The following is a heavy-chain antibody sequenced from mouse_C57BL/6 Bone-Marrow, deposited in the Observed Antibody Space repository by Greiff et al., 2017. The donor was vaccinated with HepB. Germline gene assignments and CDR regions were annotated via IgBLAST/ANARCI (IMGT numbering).Heavy chain of an antibody. Sequence: QVQLQQSGAELAKPGASVKLSCKASGYTFTSYWMHWVKQRPGQGLEWIGYINPSSGYTKYNQKFKDKATLTVDKSSSTAYMQLSSLTYEDSAVYYCARISNWDDAMDYWGQGTSATGSS. V-gene: IGHV1-7*01. CDR1: GYTFTSYW. D-gene: IGHD4-1*02. J-gene: IGHJ4*01. CDR3: ARISNWDDAMDY. CDR2: INPSSGYT.